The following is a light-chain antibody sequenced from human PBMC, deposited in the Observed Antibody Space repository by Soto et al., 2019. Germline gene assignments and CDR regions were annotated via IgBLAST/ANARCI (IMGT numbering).Light chain of an antibody. J-gene: IGLJ3*02. CDR2: EVT. CDR1: SSDVGGYHY. CDR3: AAWDDTLDAQV. Sequence: QSALTQPPSASGSPGQSVTISCTGTSSDVGGYHYVSWYQQHPGKAPKLMIHEVTKRPSGVPDRFSGSKSGNTASLTVSGLQGEDEADYYCAAWDDTLDAQVFGGGTKLTVL. V-gene: IGLV2-8*01.